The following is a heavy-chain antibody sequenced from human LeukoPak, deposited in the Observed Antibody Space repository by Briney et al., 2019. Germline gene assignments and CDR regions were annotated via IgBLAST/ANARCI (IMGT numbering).Heavy chain of an antibody. V-gene: IGHV4-30-2*01. CDR1: GGSISSGGYY. J-gene: IGHJ6*03. CDR3: ARVNSGDTGTAYYYYMDV. Sequence: PSQTLSLTCTVSGGSISSGGYYWSWIRQPPGKGLEWIGYIYHSGSTYYNPSLKSRVTISVDRSKNQFPLKLSSVTAADAAVYYCARVNSGDTGTAYYYYMDVWGKGTTVTVSS. D-gene: IGHD4-17*01. CDR2: IYHSGST.